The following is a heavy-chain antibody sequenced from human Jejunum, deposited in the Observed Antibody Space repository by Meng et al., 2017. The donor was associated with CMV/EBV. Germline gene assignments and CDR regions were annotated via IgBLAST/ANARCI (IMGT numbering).Heavy chain of an antibody. J-gene: IGHJ4*02. Sequence: SITTSPVGCGWIRQPTGKALEWLAFIYWDDDKRYNPTLKNRLIITKDAPKNQVVLTMTNVDPADTATYHCVHRKDYSGNWNGGSADFWGQGALVTSPQ. CDR2: IYWDDDK. CDR1: SITTSPVG. CDR3: VHRKDYSGNWNGGSADF. D-gene: IGHD1-1*01. V-gene: IGHV2-5*02.